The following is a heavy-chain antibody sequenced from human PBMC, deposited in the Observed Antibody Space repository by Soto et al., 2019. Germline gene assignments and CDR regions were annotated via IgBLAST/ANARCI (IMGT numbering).Heavy chain of an antibody. J-gene: IGHJ4*02. CDR2: INAGNGNT. Sequence: GASVKVSCKASGYTFTSYAMHWVRQAPGQRLEWMGWINAGNGNTKYSQKFQGRVTITRDTSASTAYMELSSLRSEDTAVYYCARAYEQWLNVNLDYWGQGTLVTVSS. D-gene: IGHD6-19*01. CDR1: GYTFTSYA. V-gene: IGHV1-3*01. CDR3: ARAYEQWLNVNLDY.